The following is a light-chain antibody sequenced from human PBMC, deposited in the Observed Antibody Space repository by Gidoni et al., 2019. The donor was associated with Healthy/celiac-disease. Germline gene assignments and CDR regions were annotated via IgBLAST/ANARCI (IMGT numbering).Light chain of an antibody. CDR3: QQFDSVPRT. CDR1: QTISNSA. J-gene: IGKJ2*01. Sequence: EIVLTQSPGTLSLSPGERATLSCSASQTISNSALAWYHQKPGQAPRLLIYGASSRATGIPDRLRGSGSGTDFTLTISRLEPEDFAVYYCQQFDSVPRTFGQGTKLEIK. CDR2: GAS. V-gene: IGKV3-20*01.